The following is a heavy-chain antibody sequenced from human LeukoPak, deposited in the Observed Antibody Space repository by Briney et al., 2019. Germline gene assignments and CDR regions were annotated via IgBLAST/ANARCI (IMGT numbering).Heavy chain of an antibody. V-gene: IGHV1-69*13. D-gene: IGHD3-3*01. CDR1: GYTFTSYG. J-gene: IGHJ4*02. CDR3: ASQGFLEWSHG. Sequence: ASVTVSCTASGYTFTSYGISWVRQAPGQGLEWMGGIIPIFGTANYAQKFQGRVTITADESTSTAYMELSSLRSEDTAVYYCASQGFLEWSHGWGQGTLVTVSS. CDR2: IIPIFGTA.